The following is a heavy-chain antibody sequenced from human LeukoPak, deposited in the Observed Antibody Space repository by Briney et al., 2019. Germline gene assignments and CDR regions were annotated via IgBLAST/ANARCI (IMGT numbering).Heavy chain of an antibody. CDR2: IYYSGST. Sequence: LRLSCAASGFTFSSYGMHWVRQHPGKGLEWIGYIYYSGSTYYNPSLKSRVTISVDTSKNQFSLKPSSVTAADTAVYYCARQEYYYDSSGYTLDAFDIWGQGTMVTVSS. D-gene: IGHD3-22*01. J-gene: IGHJ3*02. CDR3: ARQEYYYDSSGYTLDAFDI. CDR1: GFTFSSYG. V-gene: IGHV4-31*02.